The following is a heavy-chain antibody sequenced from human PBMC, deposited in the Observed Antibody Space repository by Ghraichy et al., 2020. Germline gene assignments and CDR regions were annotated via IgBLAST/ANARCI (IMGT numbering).Heavy chain of an antibody. D-gene: IGHD3-3*01. V-gene: IGHV2-26*01. Sequence: SGPTLVKPTETLTLTCTVSGFSLSNARMGVSWIRQPPGKALEWLAHIFSNDEKSYSTSLKSRLTISKDTSKSQVVLTMTNMDPVDTATYYCARIPEYYDFWSGELYYYYYGMDVWGQGTTVTVSS. CDR2: IFSNDEK. J-gene: IGHJ6*02. CDR3: ARIPEYYDFWSGELYYYYYGMDV. CDR1: GFSLSNARMG.